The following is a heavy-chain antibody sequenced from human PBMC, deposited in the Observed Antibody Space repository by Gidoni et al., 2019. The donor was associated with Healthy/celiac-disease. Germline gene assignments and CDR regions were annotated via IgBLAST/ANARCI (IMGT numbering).Heavy chain of an antibody. CDR3: AKELRYFDWSPYYYYGMDV. V-gene: IGHV3-9*01. Sequence: EVQLVESGGGLVQPGRSLRLSCAASGFTFDDYAMHWVRQAPGKGLGWVSGISWNSGSIGYADSVKGRFTISRDNAKNSLYLQMNSLRAEDTALYYCAKELRYFDWSPYYYYGMDVWGQGTTVTVSS. CDR2: ISWNSGSI. CDR1: GFTFDDYA. J-gene: IGHJ6*02. D-gene: IGHD3-9*01.